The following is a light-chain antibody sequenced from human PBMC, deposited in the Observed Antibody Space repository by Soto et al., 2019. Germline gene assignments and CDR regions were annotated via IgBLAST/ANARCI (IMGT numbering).Light chain of an antibody. Sequence: QSVLTQPASVSGSPGQSITISCTGSSSDVGYYNYVSWYQQHPGKAPKLMIYEVSNRPSGVSDRFSGSKSGNTASLTISGLQAEDGADYYCSSFTIRSTLIFGGGTKATVL. CDR1: SSDVGYYNY. CDR2: EVS. J-gene: IGLJ2*01. CDR3: SSFTIRSTLI. V-gene: IGLV2-14*01.